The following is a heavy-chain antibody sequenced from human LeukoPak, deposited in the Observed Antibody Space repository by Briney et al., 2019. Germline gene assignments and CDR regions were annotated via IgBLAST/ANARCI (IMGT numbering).Heavy chain of an antibody. D-gene: IGHD3-10*01. Sequence: ASVKVSCKASGYTFTSYAMHWVHQAPGQRLEWMGWINAGNGNTKYSQKFQGRVTITRDTSASTAYMELSSLRSEDTAVYYCARDPGMVRGVIGYYYYGMDVWGQGTTVTVSS. CDR2: INAGNGNT. J-gene: IGHJ6*02. V-gene: IGHV1-3*01. CDR1: GYTFTSYA. CDR3: ARDPGMVRGVIGYYYYGMDV.